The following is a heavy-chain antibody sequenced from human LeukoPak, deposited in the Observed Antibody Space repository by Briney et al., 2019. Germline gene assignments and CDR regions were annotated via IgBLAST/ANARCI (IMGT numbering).Heavy chain of an antibody. Sequence: PSETLSLTCTVSGDSISSGDYYWSWIRQPAGKGLEWIGYIYYSGSTNYNPSLKSRVTISVDTSKNQFSLKLSSVTAADTAVYYCASGYGSGSYDYFDYWGQGTLVTVSS. V-gene: IGHV4-61*10. D-gene: IGHD3-10*01. J-gene: IGHJ4*02. CDR1: GDSISSGDYY. CDR3: ASGYGSGSYDYFDY. CDR2: IYYSGST.